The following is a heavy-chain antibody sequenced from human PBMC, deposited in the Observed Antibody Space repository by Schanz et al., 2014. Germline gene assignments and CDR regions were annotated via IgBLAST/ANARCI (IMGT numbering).Heavy chain of an antibody. V-gene: IGHV3-23*05. CDR3: EKDLGVDCGDGCFNWYFDL. Sequence: EVQLLESGGGLVQPGGSLRLSCSASTFTFDHYAMTWVRQAPGKGLEWVAAVSSRSDEIKYADSVRGRFTISRDNSRSTMYLQMNSLRAEDTAVYFCEKDLGVDCGDGCFNWYFDLWGRGTLVTVSS. J-gene: IGHJ2*01. D-gene: IGHD2-21*02. CDR2: VSSRSDEI. CDR1: TFTFDHYA.